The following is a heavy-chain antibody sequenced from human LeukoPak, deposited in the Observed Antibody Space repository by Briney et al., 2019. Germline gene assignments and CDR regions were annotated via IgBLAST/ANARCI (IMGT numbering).Heavy chain of an antibody. Sequence: PGGSLRLSCAASGFSFSSYAMSWVRQAPGKGLEWVSSIAVSGGGPYYGDSVKGRFTIYRDNYKNTVYLKMNSLRGEDTAIYSCAKGRIGSSPGLDSWGQGTLVTVSS. D-gene: IGHD5-18*01. CDR3: AKGRIGSSPGLDS. CDR1: GFSFSSYA. J-gene: IGHJ4*02. V-gene: IGHV3-23*01. CDR2: IAVSGGGP.